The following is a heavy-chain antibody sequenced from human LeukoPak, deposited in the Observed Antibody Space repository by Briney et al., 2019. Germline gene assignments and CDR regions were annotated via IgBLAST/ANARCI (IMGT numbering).Heavy chain of an antibody. CDR3: ARRRGGYSYGPRELAY. Sequence: SETLSLTCAVYGGSFSGYYWSWIRQPPGKGLEWIGEINHSGSTNYNPSLKSRVTISVDTSKNQFSLKLSSVTAADTVVYYCARRRGGYSYGPRELAYWVQGTLVTVSS. J-gene: IGHJ4*02. D-gene: IGHD5-18*01. CDR2: INHSGST. CDR1: GGSFSGYY. V-gene: IGHV4-34*01.